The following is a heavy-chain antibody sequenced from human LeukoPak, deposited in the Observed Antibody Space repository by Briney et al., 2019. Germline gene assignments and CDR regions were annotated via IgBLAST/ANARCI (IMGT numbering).Heavy chain of an antibody. D-gene: IGHD6-19*01. V-gene: IGHV4-59*08. J-gene: IGHJ4*02. CDR1: GGSISSYY. CDR3: ARTTAVAGDTFDY. CDR2: IYYSGST. Sequence: SPSETLSLTCTVSGGSISSYYWSWIRQPPGKGLEWIGYIYYSGSTNYNPSLKSRVTISVDTSKNQFSLKLSSVTAADTAVYYCARTTAVAGDTFDYWGQGTLVTVSS.